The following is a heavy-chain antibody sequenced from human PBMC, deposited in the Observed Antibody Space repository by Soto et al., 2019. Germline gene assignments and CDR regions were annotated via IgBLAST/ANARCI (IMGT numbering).Heavy chain of an antibody. D-gene: IGHD5-18*01. Sequence: VQLLESGGGLVQPGGSLRLSCAGSGFMFSTYAMSWVRQAPGKGLEWVSGTGGSGGVTYYADSVKGRFAVSRDNSKNTLYLQMNSLRAGDTAVYYCAKGHPPDSYGYFSPEDDDFDIWGQGTMVTVSS. CDR1: GFMFSTYA. CDR2: TGGSGGVT. CDR3: AKGHPPDSYGYFSPEDDDFDI. V-gene: IGHV3-23*01. J-gene: IGHJ3*02.